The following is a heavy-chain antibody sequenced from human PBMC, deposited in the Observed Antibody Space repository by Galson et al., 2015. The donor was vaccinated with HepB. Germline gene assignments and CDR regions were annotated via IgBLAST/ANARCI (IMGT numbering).Heavy chain of an antibody. D-gene: IGHD1-26*01. J-gene: IGHJ4*02. Sequence: SLRLSCAASGFTVSSNYMSWVRQAPGKGLEWVSVIYSGGSSYYADSVKGRFTISRDNSKNTLYLQMNSLRAEDTAVYYCARGPEGELHFDYWGQGTLVTVSS. CDR1: GFTVSSNY. V-gene: IGHV3-66*02. CDR2: IYSGGSS. CDR3: ARGPEGELHFDY.